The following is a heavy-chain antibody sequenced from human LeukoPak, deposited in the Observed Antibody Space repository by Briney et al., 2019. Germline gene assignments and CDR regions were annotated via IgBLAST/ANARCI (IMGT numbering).Heavy chain of an antibody. CDR2: IFFDGSNK. CDR1: GFPFSCFG. D-gene: IGHD1-26*01. CDR3: AKDCLMLGVGATVGYDY. J-gene: IGHJ4*02. V-gene: IGHV3-30*18. Sequence: GSLEPSFAASGFPFSCFGMDWVRPAPGKGAGGGAVIFFDGSNKYYADSVKGRFTISRDNSKNTLYLQMNSLRAEDTAVYYCAKDCLMLGVGATVGYDYWGQGTLVTVSS.